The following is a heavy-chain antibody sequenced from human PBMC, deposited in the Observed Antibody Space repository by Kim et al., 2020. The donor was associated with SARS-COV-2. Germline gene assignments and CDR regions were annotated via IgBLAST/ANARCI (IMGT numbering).Heavy chain of an antibody. J-gene: IGHJ4*02. Sequence: GGSLRLSCAASGFTFSSYSMNWDRQAPGKGLEWVSSISSSSSYIYYADSVKGRFTISRDNAKNSLYLQMNSLRAEDTAVYYCARRYYDSSGYLPPPDYWGQGTLVTVSS. V-gene: IGHV3-21*01. D-gene: IGHD3-22*01. CDR1: GFTFSSYS. CDR2: ISSSSSYI. CDR3: ARRYYDSSGYLPPPDY.